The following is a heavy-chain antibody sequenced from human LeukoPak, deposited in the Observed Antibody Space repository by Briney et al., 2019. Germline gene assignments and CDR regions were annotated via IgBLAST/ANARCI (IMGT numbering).Heavy chain of an antibody. CDR1: GYTFTGYY. V-gene: IGHV1-2*02. CDR2: INPNSGGT. J-gene: IGHJ5*02. D-gene: IGHD3-3*01. CDR3: AGSDITIFGVATNWFDP. Sequence: ASVKVSCKASGYTFTGYYMHWVRQAPGQGLEWMGWINPNSGGTNYAQKFQGRVTMTRDTSISTAYMELSRLRSDDTAVYYCAGSDITIFGVATNWFDPWGQGTLVTVSS.